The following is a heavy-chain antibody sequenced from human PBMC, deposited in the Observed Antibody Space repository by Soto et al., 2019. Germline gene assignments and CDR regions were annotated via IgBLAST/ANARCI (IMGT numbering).Heavy chain of an antibody. CDR3: ARAAYEILTGYYRR. CDR2: ISAYNGNT. J-gene: IGHJ4*02. V-gene: IGHV1-18*01. D-gene: IGHD3-9*01. CDR1: GYTFTSYG. Sequence: QVQLVQSGAEVKKPGASVKVSCKASGYTFTSYGISWVRQAPGQGLEWMGWISAYNGNTNYAQKFQGRVTMTTDTSTSTAYMKLRSLRYDDTAVYYCARAAYEILTGYYRRWGQGTLVTVSS.